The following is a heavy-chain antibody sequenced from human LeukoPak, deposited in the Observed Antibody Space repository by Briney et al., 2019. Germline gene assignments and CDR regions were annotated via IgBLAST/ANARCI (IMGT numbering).Heavy chain of an antibody. V-gene: IGHV3-7*03. J-gene: IGHJ4*02. CDR2: INHNGNVN. CDR3: ARDRYGDHTYFDY. D-gene: IGHD4-17*01. Sequence: GGSLRLSCAASGFTFSSYWMNWARQAPGKGLEWVASINHNGNVNYYVDSVKGRFTISRDNAKNSLYLQMSNLRAEDTAVYYCARDRYGDHTYFDYWGQGTLVTVSS. CDR1: GFTFSSYW.